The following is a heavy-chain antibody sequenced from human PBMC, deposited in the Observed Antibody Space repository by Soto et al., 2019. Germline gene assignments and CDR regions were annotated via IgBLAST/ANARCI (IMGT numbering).Heavy chain of an antibody. J-gene: IGHJ4*02. D-gene: IGHD3-22*01. V-gene: IGHV4-39*01. CDR3: ARHSGYYDSSDFDY. CDR1: DGSISSSSCY. CDR2: IYYSGST. Sequence: PSEPLSLTCPVSDGSISSSSCYWGWILQAPGKGLEWIGSIYYSGSTYYNPSLKSRVTKSVDTSKNQFSLKLSSVTAADTAVYYCARHSGYYDSSDFDYWGQGTLVTVSS.